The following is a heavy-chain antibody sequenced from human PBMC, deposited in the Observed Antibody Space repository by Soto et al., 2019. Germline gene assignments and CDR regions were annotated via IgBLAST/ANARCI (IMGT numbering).Heavy chain of an antibody. J-gene: IGHJ5*02. Sequence: SETLSLTCTVAGGSISTSTFYWGWMRQPPGKGLEWIASFYYSGNTYYKPSLKSRVTISVDTSKNQFSLKLSSVTAADTAVYYCARDLSGNWFDPWGQGTLVTVSS. CDR1: GGSISTSTFY. V-gene: IGHV4-39*07. CDR2: FYYSGNT. D-gene: IGHD3-10*01. CDR3: ARDLSGNWFDP.